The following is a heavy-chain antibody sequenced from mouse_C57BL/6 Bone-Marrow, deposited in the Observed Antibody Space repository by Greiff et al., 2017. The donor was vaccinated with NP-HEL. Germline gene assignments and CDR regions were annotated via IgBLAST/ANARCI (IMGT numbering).Heavy chain of an antibody. D-gene: IGHD2-12*01. Sequence: EVQLVESGGGLVKPGGSLKLSCAASGFTFSDYGMHWVRQAPEKGLEWVAYISSGSSTIYYADTVKGRFTISRDNAKNTLFLQMTSLRSEDTAMYYCASGRRGDYWGQGTTLTVSS. CDR1: GFTFSDYG. CDR2: ISSGSSTI. V-gene: IGHV5-17*01. CDR3: ASGRRGDY. J-gene: IGHJ2*01.